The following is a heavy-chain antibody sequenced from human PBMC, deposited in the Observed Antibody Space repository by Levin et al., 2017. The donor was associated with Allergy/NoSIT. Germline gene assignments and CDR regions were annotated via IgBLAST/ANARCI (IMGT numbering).Heavy chain of an antibody. CDR1: AFTFSDYY. V-gene: IGHV3-11*03. CDR3: ARTTYSSGWYFGK. Sequence: GESLKISCAASAFTFSDYYMSWIRQAPGKGLEWVSYISSSSSYTNYADSVKGRFTISRDNAKNSLYLQMNSLRAEDTAVYYCARTTYSSGWYFGKWGQGTLVTVSS. D-gene: IGHD6-19*01. CDR2: ISSSSSYT. J-gene: IGHJ4*02.